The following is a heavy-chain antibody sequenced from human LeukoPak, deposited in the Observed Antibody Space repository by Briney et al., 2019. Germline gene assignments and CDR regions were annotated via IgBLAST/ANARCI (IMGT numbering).Heavy chain of an antibody. CDR3: ALAARYYYYTMDV. J-gene: IGHJ6*02. D-gene: IGHD6-6*01. CDR2: INPSGGST. Sequence: GASVKVSCKASGYTFTNYYMHWVRQAPGLGLEWMGIINPSGGSTSHTQKFQGRVTLTRDTSTSTVYMELSSLRSEDTAVYYCALAARYYYYTMDVWGQGTTVTVSS. V-gene: IGHV1-46*01. CDR1: GYTFTNYY.